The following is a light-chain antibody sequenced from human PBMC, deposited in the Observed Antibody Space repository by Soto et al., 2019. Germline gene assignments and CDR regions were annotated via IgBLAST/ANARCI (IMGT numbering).Light chain of an antibody. J-gene: IGKJ3*01. Sequence: EIVLTQSPATLSLSPGERATLSCRASQSVSSYLACYQQKPGQPPRLLIYDASNRATGIPARFSGSGSGADFTLTSSSLAPEDFAVYYWQQRSNGPPLFTFGPGTKVDIK. V-gene: IGKV3-11*01. CDR2: DAS. CDR1: QSVSSY. CDR3: QQRSNGPPLFT.